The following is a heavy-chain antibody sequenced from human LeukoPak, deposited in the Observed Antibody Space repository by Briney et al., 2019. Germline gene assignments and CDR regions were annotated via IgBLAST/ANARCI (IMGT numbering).Heavy chain of an antibody. Sequence: GGSLRLSCAASGFTFSNYSMNWVRQAPGKGLEWVSSISSRSTYIYYADSVKGRFTISRDNAKNTLYLQMNSLRAEDTAVYYCAKGVTVTTGKTLFDYWGQGTLVTVSS. CDR3: AKGVTVTTGKTLFDY. CDR1: GFTFSNYS. V-gene: IGHV3-21*04. J-gene: IGHJ4*02. CDR2: ISSRSTYI. D-gene: IGHD4-17*01.